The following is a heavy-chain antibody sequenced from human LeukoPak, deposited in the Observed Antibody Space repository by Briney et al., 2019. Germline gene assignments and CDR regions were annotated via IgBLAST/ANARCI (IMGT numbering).Heavy chain of an antibody. CDR1: GFNFNNYH. V-gene: IGHV3-21*01. D-gene: IGHD6-13*01. CDR2: ISSDGSNI. CDR3: ARGSIVAAGISAFDI. J-gene: IGHJ3*02. Sequence: GGSLRLSCAASGFNFNNYHMTWVRQAPGKGLEWVSAISSDGSNIYYANSLKGRFTISRDNAKKSLHLQMNSLRVEDSAVYYCARGSIVAAGISAFDIWGQGTMVTVSS.